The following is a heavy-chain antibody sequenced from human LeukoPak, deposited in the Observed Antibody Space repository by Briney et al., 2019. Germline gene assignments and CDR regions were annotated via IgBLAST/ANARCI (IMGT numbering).Heavy chain of an antibody. J-gene: IGHJ4*02. V-gene: IGHV1-46*01. D-gene: IGHD2/OR15-2a*01. CDR1: GYSFTSYF. CDR3: ARDPNSEYYFDY. CDR2: ISPSFGTT. Sequence: GASVKVSWKASGYSFTSYFMHWVRQAPGQGLEWVGLISPSFGTTTYAQKFQGRVTMTRDMSTSTVHMELTGLTSEDTAVYYCARDPNSEYYFDYWGQGTVVTVSS.